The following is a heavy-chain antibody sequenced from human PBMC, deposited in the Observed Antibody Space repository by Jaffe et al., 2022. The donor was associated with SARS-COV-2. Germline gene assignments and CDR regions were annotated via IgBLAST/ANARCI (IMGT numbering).Heavy chain of an antibody. CDR2: ISYDGSNK. Sequence: QVQLVESGGGVVQPGTSLRLSCAASGFSFSNHAMHWVRQAPGKGLEWVAVISYDGSNKYYADSVKGRFTISRDNSKSTLYVQLNILRPEDAAVYYCAGGGGQIVGATYFWGQGTLVTVSS. CDR1: GFSFSNHA. V-gene: IGHV3-30*04. J-gene: IGHJ4*02. CDR3: AGGGGQIVGATYF. D-gene: IGHD1-26*01.